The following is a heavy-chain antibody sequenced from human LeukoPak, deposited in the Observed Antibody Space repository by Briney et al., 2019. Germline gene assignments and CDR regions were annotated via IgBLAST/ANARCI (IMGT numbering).Heavy chain of an antibody. CDR2: ISGSGGST. D-gene: IGHD2-15*01. Sequence: GGSLRLSCAASGFTFSSYAMSWVRQAPGKGLEWVSAISGSGGSTYYADSVKGRFTISRDNSKNTLHLQMNSLRAEDTAVYYCAKGYCSGGSCYAVFDYWGQGTLVTVSS. CDR3: AKGYCSGGSCYAVFDY. J-gene: IGHJ4*02. CDR1: GFTFSSYA. V-gene: IGHV3-23*01.